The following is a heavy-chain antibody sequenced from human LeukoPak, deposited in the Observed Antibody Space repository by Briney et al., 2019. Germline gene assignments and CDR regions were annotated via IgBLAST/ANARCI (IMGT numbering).Heavy chain of an antibody. V-gene: IGHV4-34*01. J-gene: IGHJ4*02. Sequence: SETLSLTCAVYGGSFSGHSWSWIRQPPGKGLEWIGEINHSGSTNYNPSLKSRVTISVDTSKNQFSLKLSSVTAADTAVYYCARGSDTAAGLYWGQGTLVTVSS. CDR3: ARGSDTAAGLY. CDR1: GGSFSGHS. D-gene: IGHD6-13*01. CDR2: INHSGST.